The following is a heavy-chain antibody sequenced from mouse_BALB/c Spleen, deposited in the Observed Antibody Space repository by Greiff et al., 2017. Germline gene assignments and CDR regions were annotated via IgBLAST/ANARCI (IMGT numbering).Heavy chain of an antibody. V-gene: IGHV5-12-1*01. CDR1: GFAFSSYD. CDR3: ARHGDAMDY. CDR2: ISSGGGST. Sequence: EVQLVESGGGLVKPGGSLKLSCAASGFAFSSYDMSWVRQTPEKRLEWVAYISSGGGSTYYPDTVKGRFTISRDNAKNTLYLQMSSLKSEDTAMYYCARHGDAMDYWGQGTSVTVSS. J-gene: IGHJ4*01.